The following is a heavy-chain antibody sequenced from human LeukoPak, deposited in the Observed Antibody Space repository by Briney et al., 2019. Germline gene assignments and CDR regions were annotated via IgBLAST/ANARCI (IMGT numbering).Heavy chain of an antibody. D-gene: IGHD2-2*01. CDR1: GYSFTSYW. CDR2: IDPSDSYT. J-gene: IGHJ3*02. CDR3: ARGGAVERYCSSTSCYWVDAFDI. Sequence: GEPLKISCKGSGYSFTSYWISWVRQMPGKGLEWMGRIDPSDSYTNYSPSFQGHVTISADKSISTAYLQWSSLKASDTAMYYCARGGAVERYCSSTSCYWVDAFDIWGQGTMVTVSS. V-gene: IGHV5-10-1*01.